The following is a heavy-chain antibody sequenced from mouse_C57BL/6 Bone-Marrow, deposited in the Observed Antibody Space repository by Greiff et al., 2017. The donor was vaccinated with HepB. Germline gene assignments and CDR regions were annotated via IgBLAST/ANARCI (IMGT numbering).Heavy chain of an antibody. CDR3: ARYYEYDGWYFDV. J-gene: IGHJ1*03. CDR1: GFTFSDYY. CDR2: ISNGGGST. D-gene: IGHD2-4*01. Sequence: EVMLVESGGGLVQPGGSLKLSCAASGFTFSDYYMYWVRQTPEKRLEWVAYISNGGGSTYYPDTVKGRFTISRDNAKNTLYLQMSRLKSEDTAMYYCARYYEYDGWYFDVWGTGTTVTVSS. V-gene: IGHV5-12*01.